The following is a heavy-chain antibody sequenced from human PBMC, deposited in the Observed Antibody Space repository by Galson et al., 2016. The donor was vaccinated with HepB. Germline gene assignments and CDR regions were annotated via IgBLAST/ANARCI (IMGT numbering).Heavy chain of an antibody. CDR3: KSRGGYSGFDYDDYYDMDV. Sequence: SLRLSCAASGLPFTDAWRKWIRQVPGKGLEWLGRIKSESEGRTIDSAAPVKGRFIISRDDSQDTLYLQMHSMKNEDTGVCSCKSRGGYSGFDYDDYYDMDVWGQGTTVIVS. J-gene: IGHJ6*02. D-gene: IGHD5-12*01. V-gene: IGHV3-15*01. CDR2: IKSESEGRTI. CDR1: GLPFTDAW.